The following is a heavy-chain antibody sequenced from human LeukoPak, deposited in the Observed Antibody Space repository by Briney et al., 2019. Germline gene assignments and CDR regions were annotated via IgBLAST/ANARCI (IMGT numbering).Heavy chain of an antibody. Sequence: GGSLRLSCAASGFTFSSYAIQSVRQPPGKGQEWVAVISYDGSNKYYAASVKGRFTISRDNSKNTLYLQMNSVRAEATAVYYCARVWGGTGTTPGLFDYWGQGTLVTVSS. CDR3: ARVWGGTGTTPGLFDY. J-gene: IGHJ4*02. D-gene: IGHD1-1*01. CDR1: GFTFSSYA. CDR2: ISYDGSNK. V-gene: IGHV3-30-3*01.